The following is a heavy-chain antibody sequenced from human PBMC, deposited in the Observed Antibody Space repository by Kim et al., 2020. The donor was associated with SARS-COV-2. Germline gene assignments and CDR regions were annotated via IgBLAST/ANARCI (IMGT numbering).Heavy chain of an antibody. CDR3: ARNPYYDFWSGYYTRGWGGYGMDV. V-gene: IGHV5-51*01. J-gene: IGHJ6*02. CDR1: GYSFTSYW. Sequence: GESLKISCKGSGYSFTSYWIGWVRQMPGKGLEWMGIIYPGDSDTRYSPSFQGQVTISADKSISTAYLQWSSLKASDTAMYYCARNPYYDFWSGYYTRGWGGYGMDVWGQGTTVTVSS. D-gene: IGHD3-3*01. CDR2: IYPGDSDT.